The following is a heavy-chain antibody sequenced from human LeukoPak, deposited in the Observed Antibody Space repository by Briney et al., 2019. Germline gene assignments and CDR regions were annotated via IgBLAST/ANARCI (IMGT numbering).Heavy chain of an antibody. CDR3: ARGPSNDY. Sequence: PSETLSLTCAVYGGSFSGYYWSWIRQPPGKGLEWIGEINHSGSTNYNPSHKSRVTISVDTSKNQFSLKLSSVTAADTAVYYCARGPSNDYWGQGTLVTVSS. CDR2: INHSGST. D-gene: IGHD3-3*02. CDR1: GGSFSGYY. V-gene: IGHV4-34*01. J-gene: IGHJ4*02.